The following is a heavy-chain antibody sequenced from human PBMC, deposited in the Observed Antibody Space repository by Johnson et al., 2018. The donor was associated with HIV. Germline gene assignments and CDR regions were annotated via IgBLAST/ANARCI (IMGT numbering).Heavy chain of an antibody. CDR3: AKGFGASSGAFDI. CDR1: GFSVSSNY. V-gene: IGHV3-13*01. J-gene: IGHJ3*02. D-gene: IGHD1-26*01. CDR2: IGTAGDT. Sequence: VQLVESGGGVVQPGRSLRLSCAASGFSVSSNYMSWVRQAPGKGLEWVSVIGTAGDTYYPGSVKGRFTISRENAKNSLYLQMNSLRAVDTAVYYCAKGFGASSGAFDIWGQGTMVTVSS.